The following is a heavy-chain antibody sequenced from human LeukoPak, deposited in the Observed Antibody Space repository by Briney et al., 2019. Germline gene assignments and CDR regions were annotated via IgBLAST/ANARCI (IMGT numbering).Heavy chain of an antibody. CDR3: ARDIYAGYSSSWYWDY. D-gene: IGHD6-13*01. CDR2: ISSSSSYI. J-gene: IGHJ4*02. Sequence: PGGSLRLSCAASGFTFSTYGMSWVRQAPGKGLEWVSSISSSSSYIYYADSVKGRFTISRDNAKNSLYLQMNSLRAEDTAVYYCARDIYAGYSSSWYWDYWGQGTLVTVSS. CDR1: GFTFSTYG. V-gene: IGHV3-21*01.